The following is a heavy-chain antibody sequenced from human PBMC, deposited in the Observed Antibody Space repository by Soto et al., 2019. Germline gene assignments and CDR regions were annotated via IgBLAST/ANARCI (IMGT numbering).Heavy chain of an antibody. J-gene: IGHJ5*02. V-gene: IGHV4-59*01. Sequence: SETLSLTCTVSGGSISSYYWSRIRQPPGKGLEWIGYIYYSGSTNYNPSLKSRVTISVDTSKNQFSLKLSSVTAADTAVYYCARLGMKNRFSVGLWFDPWGQGTLVTVSS. D-gene: IGHD3-10*01. CDR1: GGSISSYY. CDR2: IYYSGST. CDR3: ARLGMKNRFSVGLWFDP.